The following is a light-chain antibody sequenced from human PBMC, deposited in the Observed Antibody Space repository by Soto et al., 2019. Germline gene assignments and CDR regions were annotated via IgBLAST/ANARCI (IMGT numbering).Light chain of an antibody. Sequence: EIVLTQSPGTLSLSPGERATLSCRASQSVTNNQFAWFRQKPGQAPRLLIYGASTRATGIPARFSGSGSGTEFTLTISSLQSEDFAVYYCQQYNNWWTFGQGTKVDIK. CDR2: GAS. CDR3: QQYNNWWT. V-gene: IGKV3-15*01. J-gene: IGKJ1*01. CDR1: QSVTNN.